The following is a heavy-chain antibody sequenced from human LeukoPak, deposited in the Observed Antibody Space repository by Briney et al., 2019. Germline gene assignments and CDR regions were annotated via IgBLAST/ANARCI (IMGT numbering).Heavy chain of an antibody. D-gene: IGHD5-18*01. V-gene: IGHV3-21*01. Sequence: PGRSLRLSCAASGFTFSSYSMNWVRQAPGKGLEWVSSISSSSSYIYYADSVKGRFTISRDNAKNSLYLQMNSLRAEDTAVYYCARDVGGTAMFPFDYWGQGTLVTVSS. CDR3: ARDVGGTAMFPFDY. CDR2: ISSSSSYI. CDR1: GFTFSSYS. J-gene: IGHJ4*02.